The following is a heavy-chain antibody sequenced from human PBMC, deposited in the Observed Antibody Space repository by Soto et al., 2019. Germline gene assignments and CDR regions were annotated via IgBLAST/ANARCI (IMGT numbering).Heavy chain of an antibody. CDR3: ARQVEMIYYYLEV. CDR2: ISYDGSNK. Sequence: GWFLRLSCAASGFTFSSYAMHWGRHGPGKGLEWVAVISYDGSNKYYADSVTGRFTISRDNSKNTLYLQMNSLRAEDTADYYWARQVEMIYYYLEVWG. J-gene: IGHJ6*03. D-gene: IGHD2-15*01. V-gene: IGHV3-30-3*01. CDR1: GFTFSSYA.